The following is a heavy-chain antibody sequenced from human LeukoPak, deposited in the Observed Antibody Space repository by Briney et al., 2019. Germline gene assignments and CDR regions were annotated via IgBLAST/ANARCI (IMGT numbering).Heavy chain of an antibody. CDR1: GGSISSSSYY. V-gene: IGHV4-39*01. CDR2: IYYSGST. Sequence: PSETLSLTCTASGGSISSSSYYWGWIRQPPGKGLEWIGSIYYSGSTYYNPSLKSRVTISVDTSKNQFSLKLSSVTAADTAVYYCASRTPYYYGSGRPFDYWGQGTLVTVSS. J-gene: IGHJ4*02. D-gene: IGHD3-10*01. CDR3: ASRTPYYYGSGRPFDY.